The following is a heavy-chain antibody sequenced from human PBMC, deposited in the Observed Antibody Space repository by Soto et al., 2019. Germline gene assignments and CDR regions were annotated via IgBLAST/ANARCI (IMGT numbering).Heavy chain of an antibody. CDR2: ISGGGVTT. D-gene: IGHD2-15*01. CDR1: GFTFSSYA. Sequence: GGSLRLSCAASGFTFSSYAMAWVRQAPGKGLEYVSAISGGGVTTYYADSMKGRFTISRDNSKNTLYLQMNSLRAEDTAVYYCAKDRDDIGMVDAFGIWGQGTMVTVSS. CDR3: AKDRDDIGMVDAFGI. V-gene: IGHV3-23*01. J-gene: IGHJ3*02.